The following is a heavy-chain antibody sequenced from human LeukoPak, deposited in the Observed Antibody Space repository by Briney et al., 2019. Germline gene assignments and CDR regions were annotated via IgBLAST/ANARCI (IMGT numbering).Heavy chain of an antibody. J-gene: IGHJ6*02. CDR3: ARDLSTLPHYDFWSGYYPKWYYYYGMDV. CDR1: GYTFTSYY. V-gene: IGHV1-46*01. CDR2: INPSGGST. D-gene: IGHD3-3*01. Sequence: VASVKVSCKASGYTFTSYYMHWVRQAPGQGLEWMGIINPSGGSTSYAQKFQGRVTMTRDTSTSTVYMELSSLRSEDTAVYYCARDLSTLPHYDFWSGYYPKWYYYYGMDVWGQGTTVTVSS.